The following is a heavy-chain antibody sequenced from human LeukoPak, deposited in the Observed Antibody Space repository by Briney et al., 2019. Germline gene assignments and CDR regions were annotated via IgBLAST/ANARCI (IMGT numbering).Heavy chain of an antibody. J-gene: IGHJ4*02. Sequence: GGSLRLSCAASGVTFSSFPMHWVRQGPGKGLEYVSAISSAGETSYYANSVKDRFTISRDNSKNTLYLQMGSLRTEDMAVYYCARVMSGSGSKYFDYWGQGTLVTVSS. CDR2: ISSAGETS. D-gene: IGHD3-10*01. V-gene: IGHV3-64*01. CDR1: GVTFSSFP. CDR3: ARVMSGSGSKYFDY.